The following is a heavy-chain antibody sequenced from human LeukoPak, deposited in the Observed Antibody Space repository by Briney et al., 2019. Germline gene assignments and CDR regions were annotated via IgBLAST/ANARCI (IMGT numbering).Heavy chain of an antibody. J-gene: IGHJ4*02. CDR1: GFTFTNYA. Sequence: GGSLRLSCAASGFTFTNYAMSWVRQAPGKGLEWVSVIYSGGSIYYADSVKGRFTISRDNFKNTLYLQMNSLRAEDTAVYYCAREVPATGMFFDYWGQGTLVTVSS. CDR3: AREVPATGMFFDY. V-gene: IGHV3-53*01. D-gene: IGHD2-2*01. CDR2: IYSGGSI.